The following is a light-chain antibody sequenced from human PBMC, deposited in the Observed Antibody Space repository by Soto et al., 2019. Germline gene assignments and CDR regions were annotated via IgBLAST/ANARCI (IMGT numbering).Light chain of an antibody. CDR1: QDIDNF. CDR2: AAS. J-gene: IGKJ1*01. Sequence: DIQLTQSPSFLSASVGDRVTITCRASQDIDNFLAWYQQKPGKVPKLLIYAASTLQSGVPSRFSGSGSGTDFTLTISSLQSEDFAVCYCQQYNNWPPTWTFGQGTKVDIK. CDR3: QQYNNWPPTWT. V-gene: IGKV1-27*01.